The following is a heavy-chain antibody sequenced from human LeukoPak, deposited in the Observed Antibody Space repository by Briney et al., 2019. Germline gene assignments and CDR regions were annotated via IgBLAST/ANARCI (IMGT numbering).Heavy chain of an antibody. CDR2: ISWNSGSI. CDR1: GFTFDDYA. Sequence: SLRLSCAASGFTFDDYAMHWVRQAPGKGLEWVSGISWNSGSIGYADSVKGRFTISRDNAKNSLYLQMNSLRAEDTALYYCAKTNSITGIEDAFDIWGQGTMVTVSS. J-gene: IGHJ3*02. D-gene: IGHD1-20*01. CDR3: AKTNSITGIEDAFDI. V-gene: IGHV3-9*01.